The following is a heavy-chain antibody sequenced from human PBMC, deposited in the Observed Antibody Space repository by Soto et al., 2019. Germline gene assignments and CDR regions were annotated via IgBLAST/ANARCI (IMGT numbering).Heavy chain of an antibody. CDR2: IYPGDSDT. CDR3: AASIFYYGMDV. Sequence: XDSLKVAWKCSGKTFTNYLIGLVRQMPGKGLEWMGIIYPGDSDTKYNPSFQGQVTISADKSITTTYLQWSSLKASDTATYYCAASIFYYGMDVWGQGTTVTVSS. CDR1: GKTFTNYL. J-gene: IGHJ6*02. V-gene: IGHV5-51*01.